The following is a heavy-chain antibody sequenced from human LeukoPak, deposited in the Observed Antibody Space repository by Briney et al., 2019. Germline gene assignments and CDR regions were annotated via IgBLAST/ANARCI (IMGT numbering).Heavy chain of an antibody. V-gene: IGHV3-74*01. D-gene: IGHD6-19*01. CDR3: ARGPLIAVAGTGIDY. CDR2: INSDGSST. CDR1: GFTFSSYW. J-gene: IGHJ4*02. Sequence: GGSLRLSCAASGFTFSSYWMHWVRQAPGKGLVWVSRINSDGSSTSYADSVKGRFTISRDNAKNTLYLQMNSLRAEDTAVYYRARGPLIAVAGTGIDYWGQGTLVTVSS.